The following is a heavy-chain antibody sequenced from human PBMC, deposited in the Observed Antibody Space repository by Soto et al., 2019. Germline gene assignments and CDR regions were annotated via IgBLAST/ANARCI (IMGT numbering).Heavy chain of an antibody. J-gene: IGHJ4*02. D-gene: IGHD5-12*01. V-gene: IGHV3-48*03. CDR1: RLTFSTYD. CDR3: VRYCSSTLCNGVATRTFDY. CDR2: ISSSGSSV. Sequence: GGSLRLSCAASRLTFSTYDMHWVGQAPGKGLEWVSCISSSGSSVYYADSVKGRFTISRDNSRNSLYLQMNSLRDEDTALYYCVRYCSSTLCNGVATRTFDYWGQGALVTVSS.